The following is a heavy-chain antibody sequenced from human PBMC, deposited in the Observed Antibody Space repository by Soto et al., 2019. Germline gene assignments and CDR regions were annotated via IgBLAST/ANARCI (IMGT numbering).Heavy chain of an antibody. CDR3: AREMAETYYDFWSCSGMDV. Sequence: EVQLVESGGGLVQPGGSLRLSCAASGFTFSSYWMHWVRQAPGKGLVWVSRINSDGSSTSCADSVKGRFTISRDNAKNTLYLQMNSLRAEDTAVYYCAREMAETYYDFWSCSGMDVWGQGTTVTVSS. J-gene: IGHJ6*02. D-gene: IGHD3-3*01. V-gene: IGHV3-74*01. CDR1: GFTFSSYW. CDR2: INSDGSST.